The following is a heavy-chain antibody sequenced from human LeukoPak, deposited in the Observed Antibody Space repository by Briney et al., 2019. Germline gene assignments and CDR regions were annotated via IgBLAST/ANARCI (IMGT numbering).Heavy chain of an antibody. CDR1: GGSIGSFF. J-gene: IGHJ4*02. V-gene: IGHV4-59*08. CDR3: AAESRKGGRITMVRGVILTFDY. Sequence: SETLSLTCTVSGGSIGSFFWSWIRQPPGKALEWIGYIHYSGSTKYNPSLKSRVTISVDTSENQFSLKLSSVTAADTAVYYCAAESRKGGRITMVRGVILTFDYWGQGTLVTVSS. D-gene: IGHD3-10*01. CDR2: IHYSGST.